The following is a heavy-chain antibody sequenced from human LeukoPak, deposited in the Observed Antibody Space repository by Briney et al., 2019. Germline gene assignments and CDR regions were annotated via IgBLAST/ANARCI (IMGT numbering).Heavy chain of an antibody. CDR3: AKRADYYDSSRALYDAFDL. D-gene: IGHD3-16*01. Sequence: PGGSLILSCAASGFTFRTYGMHWVRQAPGKGLEWVTFIRYDGSDKFYADSVRGRFTISRDNSKNTLFLQLNSRRVEDTAVYYCAKRADYYDSSRALYDAFDLWGQGTMVTVSS. V-gene: IGHV3-30*02. J-gene: IGHJ3*01. CDR2: IRYDGSDK. CDR1: GFTFRTYG.